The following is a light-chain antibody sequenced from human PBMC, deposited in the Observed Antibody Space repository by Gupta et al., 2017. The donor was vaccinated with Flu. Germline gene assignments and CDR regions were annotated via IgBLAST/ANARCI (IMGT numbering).Light chain of an antibody. J-gene: IGKJ4*01. V-gene: IGKV3-20*01. CDR2: GAS. CDR3: QQYCNSPLT. CDR1: QSVSSSY. Sequence: EIVLTQSPGTLSLSPGERATLSCRASQSVSSSYLAWYQQKPGQAPRLLIHGASSRATGIPDRFSGSGSGTDFTLSISRLEPEDFAVYYCQQYCNSPLTFGGGTKVEIK.